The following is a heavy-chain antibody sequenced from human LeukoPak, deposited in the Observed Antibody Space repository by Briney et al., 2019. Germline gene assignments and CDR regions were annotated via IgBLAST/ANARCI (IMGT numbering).Heavy chain of an antibody. V-gene: IGHV4-34*01. CDR1: GGSFSGYY. CDR3: ARGPGLYYYGSGSYRFDP. Sequence: SETLSLTCAVYGGSFSGYYWSWIRQPPGKGLEWIGEINHSGSTNYNPSLKSRVTISVDTSKNQFSLKLSSVTAADTAVYYRARGPGLYYYGSGSYRFDPWGQGTLVTVSS. D-gene: IGHD3-10*01. J-gene: IGHJ5*02. CDR2: INHSGST.